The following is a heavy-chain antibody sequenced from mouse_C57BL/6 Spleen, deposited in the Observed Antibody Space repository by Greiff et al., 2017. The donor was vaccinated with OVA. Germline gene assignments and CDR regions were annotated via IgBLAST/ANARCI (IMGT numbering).Heavy chain of an antibody. V-gene: IGHV5-16*01. J-gene: IGHJ1*03. CDR1: GFTFSDYY. CDR2: INYDGSST. CDR3: ARDPYGSPYWYFDV. Sequence: EVKVVESEGGLVQPGSSMKLSCTASGFTFSDYYMAWVRQVPEKGLEWVANINYDGSSTYYLDSLKSRFIISRDNAKNILYLQMSSLKSEDTATYYCARDPYGSPYWYFDVWGTGTTVTVSS. D-gene: IGHD1-1*01.